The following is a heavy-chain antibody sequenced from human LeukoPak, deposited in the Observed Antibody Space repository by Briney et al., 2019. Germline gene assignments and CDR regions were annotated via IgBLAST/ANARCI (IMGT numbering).Heavy chain of an antibody. CDR2: IRYDGKNT. CDR1: GFTFNIYD. D-gene: IGHD6-13*01. V-gene: IGHV3-30*02. J-gene: IGHJ4*02. CDR3: AKSSAAGTFRIVY. Sequence: GGSLRLSCAASGFTFNIYDMHWVRQAPGKGLEWVAFIRYDGKNTYYADSVKGRFTISRDNSQSTVYLQMNSLRAEDTAVYYCAKSSAAGTFRIVYWGQGTLVTVSS.